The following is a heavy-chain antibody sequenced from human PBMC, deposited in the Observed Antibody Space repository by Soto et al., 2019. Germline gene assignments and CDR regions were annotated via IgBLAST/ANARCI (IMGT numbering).Heavy chain of an antibody. CDR3: ARLGNHPYYYGMDV. J-gene: IGHJ6*02. D-gene: IGHD4-4*01. Sequence: GESQRISCKGSGYSFTSYGSSWVRQMPGKGLEWMGRIDPSDSYTNYSPSFQGHVTISADKSISTAYLQWSSLKASDTAMYYCARLGNHPYYYGMDVWGQGTTVTVSS. CDR1: GYSFTSYG. CDR2: IDPSDSYT. V-gene: IGHV5-10-1*01.